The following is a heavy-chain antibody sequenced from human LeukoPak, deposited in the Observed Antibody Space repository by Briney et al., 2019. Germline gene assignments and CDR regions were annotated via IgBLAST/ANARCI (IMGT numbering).Heavy chain of an antibody. CDR2: ISGSGGNT. D-gene: IGHD3-10*01. CDR1: GLTFGSYA. J-gene: IGHJ4*02. CDR3: AKGGITLVRGSFDY. Sequence: GWSLRLSCVASGLTFGSYAMSWVRQAPGKGLERVSAISGSGGNTYYADSVKGRFTISRDNSKNTVYLQMNSLRAEDTAVYYCAKGGITLVRGSFDYWGQGTLVTVSS. V-gene: IGHV3-23*01.